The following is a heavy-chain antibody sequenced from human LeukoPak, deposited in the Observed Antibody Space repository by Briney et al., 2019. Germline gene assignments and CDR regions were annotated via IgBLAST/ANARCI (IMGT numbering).Heavy chain of an antibody. CDR3: ARETAGGDFDY. CDR1: GFTFSSHA. V-gene: IGHV3-30-3*01. Sequence: GRSLRLSCAASGFTFSSHAMHWVRQAPGKGLEWVAVISYDGSNKYYADSVKGRFTISRDNSKNTLYLQMNSLRAEDTAVYYCARETAGGDFDYWGQGTLATVSS. D-gene: IGHD2-21*01. J-gene: IGHJ4*02. CDR2: ISYDGSNK.